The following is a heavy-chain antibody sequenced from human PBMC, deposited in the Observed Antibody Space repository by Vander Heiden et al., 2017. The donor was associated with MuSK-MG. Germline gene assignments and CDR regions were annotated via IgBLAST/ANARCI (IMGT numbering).Heavy chain of an antibody. CDR3: ARDSGSLRYFDWLSDAFDI. J-gene: IGHJ3*02. CDR1: GFPFSSYW. V-gene: IGHV3-7*01. D-gene: IGHD3-9*01. CDR2: IKQDGSEK. Sequence: EVRLVESGGGLVQPGGSLRLSCAASGFPFSSYWMSWVRQAPGKGLEWVANIKQDGSEKYYVDSVKGRFTISRDNAKNSLYLQMNSLRAEDTAVYYCARDSGSLRYFDWLSDAFDIWGQGTMVTVSS.